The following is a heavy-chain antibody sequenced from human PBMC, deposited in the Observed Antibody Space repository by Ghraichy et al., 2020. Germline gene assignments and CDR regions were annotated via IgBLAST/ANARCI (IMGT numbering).Heavy chain of an antibody. J-gene: IGHJ6*02. CDR1: GGTFSSYA. Sequence: SVKVSCKASGGTFSSYAISWVRQAPGQGLEWMGGIIPIFGTANYAQKFQGRVTITADESTSTAYMELSSLRSEDTAVYYCARDDSSGYTAYYYYGMDVWGQGTTVTVSS. CDR2: IIPIFGTA. V-gene: IGHV1-69*13. CDR3: ARDDSSGYTAYYYYGMDV. D-gene: IGHD3-22*01.